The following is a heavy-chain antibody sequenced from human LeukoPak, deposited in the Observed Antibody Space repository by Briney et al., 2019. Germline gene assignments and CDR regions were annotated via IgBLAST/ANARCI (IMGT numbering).Heavy chain of an antibody. CDR3: ARGGTIRTMVL. CDR2: VYYSGST. V-gene: IGHV4-59*01. Sequence: SETLSLTCNVSGGSLSSYYWSWIRQPPGKGLEWIGYVYYSGSTNYNPSLKSRVTISVDTSKNQFSLKLSSVTAADTAVYYCARGGTIRTMVLWGQRTLVTVSS. D-gene: IGHD3-10*01. CDR1: GGSLSSYY. J-gene: IGHJ4*02.